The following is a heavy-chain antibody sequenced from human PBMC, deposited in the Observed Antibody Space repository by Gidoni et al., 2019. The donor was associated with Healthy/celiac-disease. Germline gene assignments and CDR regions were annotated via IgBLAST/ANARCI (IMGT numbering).Heavy chain of an antibody. Sequence: GLEWVAVIWYDGSNKYYADSVKGRFTISRDNSKNTLYLQMNSLSAEDTAVYYCARGLLGAVTTFYFQHWGQGTLVTVSS. V-gene: IGHV3-33*01. CDR2: IWYDGSNK. D-gene: IGHD4-17*01. J-gene: IGHJ1*01. CDR3: ARGLLGAVTTFYFQH.